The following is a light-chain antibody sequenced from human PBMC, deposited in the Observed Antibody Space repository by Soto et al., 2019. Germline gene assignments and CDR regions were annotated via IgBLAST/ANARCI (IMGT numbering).Light chain of an antibody. CDR2: EVS. Sequence: QSALTQPASVSGSPGQSITISCTGTSSDVGGYNYVSWYQQHPGKAPKLMIYEVSNRPSGVSNRFSGSKSGNTASLTISGLQAEDEGDYYCSSYTSNNTRVFGGGTKLTVL. CDR1: SSDVGGYNY. V-gene: IGLV2-14*01. J-gene: IGLJ3*02. CDR3: SSYTSNNTRV.